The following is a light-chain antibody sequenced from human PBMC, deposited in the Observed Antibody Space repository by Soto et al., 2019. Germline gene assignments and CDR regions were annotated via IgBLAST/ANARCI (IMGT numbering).Light chain of an antibody. CDR3: QQYDASPIT. Sequence: EIVMTQSPATLSVSPGDIATLSCSASQSVTSNLAWYQQKPGQAPRLLIYGASSRATGIPDRFSGGGSGTDFTLTISRLEPEDFALYICQQYDASPITFGQGTRLEIK. V-gene: IGKV3-20*01. J-gene: IGKJ5*01. CDR2: GAS. CDR1: QSVTSN.